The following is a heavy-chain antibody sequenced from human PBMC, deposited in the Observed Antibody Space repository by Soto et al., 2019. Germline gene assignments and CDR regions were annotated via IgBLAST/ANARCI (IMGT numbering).Heavy chain of an antibody. J-gene: IGHJ3*02. Sequence: GGSLRLSCAASGFTFSSYSMNWVRQAPGKGLEWVSSISSSSSYIYYADSVKGRFTISRDNAKNSLYLQMNSLRAEDTAVYYCARRHPGTGTDSPFDIWGQGTMVTVSS. V-gene: IGHV3-21*01. CDR3: ARRHPGTGTDSPFDI. CDR1: GFTFSSYS. CDR2: ISSSSSYI. D-gene: IGHD1-1*01.